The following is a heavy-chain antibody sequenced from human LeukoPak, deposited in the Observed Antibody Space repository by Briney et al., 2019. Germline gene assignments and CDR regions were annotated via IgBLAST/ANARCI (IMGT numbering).Heavy chain of an antibody. V-gene: IGHV4-59*01. D-gene: IGHD1-26*01. Sequence: SETLSLTCTVSGGSISSYYWSWIRQPPGKGLEWIGYIYYSGSTNYNPSLKSRVTISVDTSKNQFSLKLSSVTAADTAVYYCARIRVVGATTKFDHWGQGTLVTVSS. J-gene: IGHJ4*02. CDR1: GGSISSYY. CDR3: ARIRVVGATTKFDH. CDR2: IYYSGST.